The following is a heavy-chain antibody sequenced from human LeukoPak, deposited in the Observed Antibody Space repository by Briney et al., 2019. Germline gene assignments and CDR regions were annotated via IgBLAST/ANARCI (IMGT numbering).Heavy chain of an antibody. J-gene: IGHJ5*02. D-gene: IGHD2-2*01. V-gene: IGHV4-39*07. CDR2: IYCGGGTYYNPST. CDR1: GDSINSSNYY. Sequence: SETLSLTCTASGDSINSSNYYWGWIRQPPGKGLEWIGTIYCGGGTYYNPSTYYNPSLKSRVTISVDTSKNQFSLKLSSVTAADTAVYYCARGGHHCSSTSCISAGFDPWGQGTLVTVSS. CDR3: ARGGHHCSSTSCISAGFDP.